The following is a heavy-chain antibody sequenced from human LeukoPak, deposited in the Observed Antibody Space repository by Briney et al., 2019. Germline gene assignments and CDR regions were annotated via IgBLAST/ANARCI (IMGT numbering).Heavy chain of an antibody. CDR2: IYYSGST. V-gene: IGHV4-31*03. J-gene: IGHJ3*02. Sequence: SETLSLTRTVSGGSISSGGYYWSWIRQHPGKGLEWIGYIYYSGSTYYNPSLKSRVTISVDTSKNQFSLKLSSVTAADTAVYYCARDPNYYDSSGYPGAFDIWGQGTMVTVSS. CDR1: GGSISSGGYY. CDR3: ARDPNYYDSSGYPGAFDI. D-gene: IGHD3-22*01.